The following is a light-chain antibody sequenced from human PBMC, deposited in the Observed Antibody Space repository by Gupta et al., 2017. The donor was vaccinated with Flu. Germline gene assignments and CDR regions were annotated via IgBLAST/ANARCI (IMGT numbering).Light chain of an antibody. J-gene: IGKJ1*01. V-gene: IGKV2-30*01. CDR3: MQGSRWPWA. Sequence: DVVMTQSPLSLPVTLGQPASISCMSSQSLVYSDGNTYLHWFQQRPGQSPRRLIYQVSHRESGVPDRFSGSGSGTDFTLKISRVEAEDVGVYYCMQGSRWPWAFGQGTKVEIK. CDR2: QVS. CDR1: QSLVYSDGNTY.